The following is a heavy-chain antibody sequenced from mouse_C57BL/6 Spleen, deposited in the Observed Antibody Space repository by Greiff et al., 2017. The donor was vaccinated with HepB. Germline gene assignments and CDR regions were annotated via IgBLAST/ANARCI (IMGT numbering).Heavy chain of an antibody. Sequence: VQLQQSGPELVKPGASVKISCKASGYSFTGYYMNWVKQSPEKSLEWIGEINPSTGGTTYNQKFKAKATLTVDKSSSTAYMQLKSLTSEDDAVYYCANYDGSSYLYFDVWGTGTTVTVAS. D-gene: IGHD1-1*01. J-gene: IGHJ1*03. CDR3: ANYDGSSYLYFDV. V-gene: IGHV1-42*01. CDR1: GYSFTGYY. CDR2: INPSTGGT.